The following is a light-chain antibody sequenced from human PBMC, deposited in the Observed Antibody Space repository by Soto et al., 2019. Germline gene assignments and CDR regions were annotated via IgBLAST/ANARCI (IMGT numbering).Light chain of an antibody. CDR1: QSVSSD. CDR2: GAS. V-gene: IGKV3-20*01. J-gene: IGKJ1*01. Sequence: EIVMTQSPATLSVSPGERATLSCRASQSVSSDLAWYHQKPGQAPRLLIYGASSRATGIPDRFIGTGSGTDFTLTITKLEPEDFAVYYCQHYGRSWTFGQGTKVDIK. CDR3: QHYGRSWT.